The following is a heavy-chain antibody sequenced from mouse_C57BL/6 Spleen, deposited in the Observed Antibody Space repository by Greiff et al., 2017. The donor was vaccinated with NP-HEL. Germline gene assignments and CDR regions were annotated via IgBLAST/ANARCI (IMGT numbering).Heavy chain of an antibody. CDR2: ISSGGSYT. Sequence: EVKLVESGGDLVKPGGSLKLSCAASGFTFSSYGLSWVRQTPDKRLEWVATISSGGSYTYYPDSVKGRFTIARDNAKNTLCRQMSSLKSEDTAMYYCARRDDYYGSSYDWYFDVWGTGTTVTVSS. J-gene: IGHJ1*03. CDR3: ARRDDYYGSSYDWYFDV. D-gene: IGHD1-1*01. V-gene: IGHV5-6*02. CDR1: GFTFSSYG.